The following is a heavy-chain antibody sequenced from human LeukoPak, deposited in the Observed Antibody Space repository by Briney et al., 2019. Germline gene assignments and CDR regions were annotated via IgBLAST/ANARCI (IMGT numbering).Heavy chain of an antibody. D-gene: IGHD3-16*02. CDR1: EFTFSSYW. J-gene: IGHJ4*02. CDR2: IYYSGST. V-gene: IGHV4-59*01. Sequence: GSLRLFCAASEFTFSSYWMSWVRQAPGKGLEWIGYIYYSGSTNYNPSLKSRATISVDTSKNQFSLKLSSVTAADTAVYYCARGVNSLDYFDYWGQGTLVTVSS. CDR3: ARGVNSLDYFDY.